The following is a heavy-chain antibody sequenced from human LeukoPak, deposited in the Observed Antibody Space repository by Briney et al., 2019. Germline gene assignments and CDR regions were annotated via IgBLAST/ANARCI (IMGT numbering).Heavy chain of an antibody. CDR1: GITFSTSV. CDR2: ISDNGVGT. CDR3: AREGHRSGYCGAFDI. D-gene: IGHD3-3*01. J-gene: IGHJ3*02. V-gene: IGHV3-64*01. Sequence: GGSLRLSCEVSGITFSTSVMHWVRQGPGKGLEYVSGISDNGVGTYYASSVKGRFTISRDNSKNTLYLQMDSLKDEDMAMYYFAREGHRSGYCGAFDIWGPGTMVTVSS.